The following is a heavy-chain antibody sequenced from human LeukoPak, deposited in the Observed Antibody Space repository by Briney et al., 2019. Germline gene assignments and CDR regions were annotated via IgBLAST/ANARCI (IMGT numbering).Heavy chain of an antibody. CDR2: IIPIFGTA. J-gene: IGHJ6*02. CDR3: ASAPLRWSDYYYYGMDV. Sequence: SVKVSCKASGGTFSSYAISWVRQAPGQGLEWMGGIIPIFGTANYAQKFQGRVTITADESTSAAYMELSSLRSEDTAVYYCASAPLRWSDYYYYGMDVWGQGTTFTVSS. V-gene: IGHV1-69*13. D-gene: IGHD4-23*01. CDR1: GGTFSSYA.